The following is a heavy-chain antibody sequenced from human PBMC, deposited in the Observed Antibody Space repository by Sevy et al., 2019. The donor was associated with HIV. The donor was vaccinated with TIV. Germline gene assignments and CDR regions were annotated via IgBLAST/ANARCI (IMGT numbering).Heavy chain of an antibody. CDR1: GFTFSKYS. J-gene: IGHJ4*02. D-gene: IGHD2-8*01. Sequence: GESLKISCAASGFTFSKYSMSWVRQPPGQGLEWVSTLSFGCGEINYEDSVKGRFTISRDNSKSSVYLQMNNLRPEDTAVYYSAREWCTKPHDYWGQGTLVTVSS. CDR2: LSFGCGEI. V-gene: IGHV3-23*01. CDR3: AREWCTKPHDY.